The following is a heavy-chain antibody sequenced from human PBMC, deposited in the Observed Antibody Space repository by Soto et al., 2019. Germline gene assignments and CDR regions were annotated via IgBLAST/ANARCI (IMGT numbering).Heavy chain of an antibody. CDR2: IYHSGST. CDR1: GYSISSDNY. CDR3: ARADGSIYYYYFGMDV. V-gene: IGHV4-38-2*01. Sequence: TLSLTCAVSGYSISSDNYWGWIRQPPGKGLEWIGSIYHSGSTYYNPSLKSRVTISVDTSENQFSLKLTSVTAADTAVYYCARADGSIYYYYFGMDVWGQGTTVTVSS. D-gene: IGHD6-13*01. J-gene: IGHJ6*02.